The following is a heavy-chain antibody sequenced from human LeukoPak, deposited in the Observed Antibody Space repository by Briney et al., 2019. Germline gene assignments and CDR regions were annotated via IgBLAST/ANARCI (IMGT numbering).Heavy chain of an antibody. CDR1: GFTFSSYE. V-gene: IGHV3-48*03. Sequence: PGGPLRLSCAASGFTFSSYEMNWVRQAPGKGLEWVSYISSSGSTIYYADSVKGRFTISRDNAKNSLYLQMNSLRAEDTAVYYCARGPKRITMVRGAFVWGQGTLVTVSS. D-gene: IGHD3-10*01. CDR2: ISSSGSTI. CDR3: ARGPKRITMVRGAFV. J-gene: IGHJ4*02.